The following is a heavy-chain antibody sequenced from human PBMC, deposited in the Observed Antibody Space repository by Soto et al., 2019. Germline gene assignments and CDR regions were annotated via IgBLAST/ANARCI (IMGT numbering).Heavy chain of an antibody. CDR3: ARWAWFGDGNWFAP. Sequence: ASVKVSCKASGYTFTSYAMHWVRQAPGQRLEWMGWINAGNGNTKYSQKFRGRVTITRDTSASTAYMELSSLRSEDTAVYYCARWAWFGDGNWFAPWGQGTLVTVSS. D-gene: IGHD3-10*01. CDR2: INAGNGNT. V-gene: IGHV1-3*01. J-gene: IGHJ5*02. CDR1: GYTFTSYA.